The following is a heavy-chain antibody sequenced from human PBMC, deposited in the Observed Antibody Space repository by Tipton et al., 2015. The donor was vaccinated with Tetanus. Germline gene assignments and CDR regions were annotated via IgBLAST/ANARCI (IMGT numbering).Heavy chain of an antibody. CDR3: ATSTVTR. D-gene: IGHD4-17*01. CDR1: GFTLRTYS. CDR2: ISTTGNTI. Sequence: SLRFSCAASGFTLRTYSMNWVRQVPGKGPEWISYISTTGNTIYYADSVKGRFTISRDNAKNSLSLQMSGLRREDTAVYYCATSTVTRWGPGTLVTVSS. V-gene: IGHV3-48*01. J-gene: IGHJ4*02.